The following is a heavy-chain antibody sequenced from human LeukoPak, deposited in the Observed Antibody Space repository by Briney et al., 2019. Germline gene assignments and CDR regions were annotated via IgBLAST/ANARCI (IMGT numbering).Heavy chain of an antibody. V-gene: IGHV4-38-2*02. Sequence: SETLSLTCTVSGYSISSGYYWGWIRQPPGKGLEWIGSIYHSGSTYYNPSLKSRVTFSVDTSNNQFSLILSSVTATDTAVYHCSRDSGYSGYVRPNDYWGQGTLVTVSS. CDR2: IYHSGST. CDR1: GYSISSGYY. CDR3: SRDSGYSGYVRPNDY. D-gene: IGHD5-12*01. J-gene: IGHJ4*02.